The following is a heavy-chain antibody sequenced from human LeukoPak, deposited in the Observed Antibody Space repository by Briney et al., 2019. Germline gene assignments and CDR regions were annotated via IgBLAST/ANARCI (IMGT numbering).Heavy chain of an antibody. CDR1: GFTFSSYV. CDR2: ISDDPGST. J-gene: IGHJ4*02. Sequence: GGSLRLSCAASGFTFSSYVMSWVPQAPGKGLEWVSTISDDPGSTFYADSVKGRFTISRDNSKNTLYLQMNSLRAEDTAVYYCAPQGYCTSTSCVMAYWGQGTLVTVSS. CDR3: APQGYCTSTSCVMAY. D-gene: IGHD2-2*01. V-gene: IGHV3-23*01.